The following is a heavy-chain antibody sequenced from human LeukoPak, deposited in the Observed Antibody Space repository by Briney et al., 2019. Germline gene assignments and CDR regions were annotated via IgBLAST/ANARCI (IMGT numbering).Heavy chain of an antibody. J-gene: IGHJ6*03. V-gene: IGHV4-61*02. Sequence: KPSQTLSLTCTVSGGSISSGSYYWSWIRQPAGKGLEWIGRIYTSGSTNYNPSLKSRVTMSVDTSKNQFSLKLSSVTAADTAVYYCARGPSSYYYYYMDVWGKGTTVTVSS. CDR3: ARGPSSYYYYYMDV. D-gene: IGHD6-13*01. CDR1: GGSISSGSYY. CDR2: IYTSGST.